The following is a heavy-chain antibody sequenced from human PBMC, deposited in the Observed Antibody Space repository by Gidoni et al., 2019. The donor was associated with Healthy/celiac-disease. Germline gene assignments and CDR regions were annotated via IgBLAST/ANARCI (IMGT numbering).Heavy chain of an antibody. CDR2: IYYSGST. D-gene: IGHD6-19*01. V-gene: IGHV4-39*07. CDR1: GGSISSSSYY. J-gene: IGHJ5*02. CDR3: AREGEKWLVAGFNWFDP. Sequence: QLQLQESGPGLVKPSETLSLTCTVSGGSISSSSYYWGWIRQPPGKGLEWIGSIYYSGSTYYNPSLKSRVTISVDTSKNQFSLKLSSVTAADTAVYYCAREGEKWLVAGFNWFDPWGQGTLVTVSS.